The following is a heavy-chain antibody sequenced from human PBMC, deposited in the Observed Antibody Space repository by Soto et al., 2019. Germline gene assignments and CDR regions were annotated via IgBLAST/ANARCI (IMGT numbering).Heavy chain of an antibody. V-gene: IGHV1-8*01. D-gene: IGHD3-9*01. CDR1: GYTFTSYD. Sequence: ASVKVYCKASGYTFTSYDINWVRQATGQGLEWMGWMNPNSGNTGYAQKFQGRVTMTRNTSISTAYMELSSLRSEDTAVYYCARGRRYFDWLLSQDAFDIWGQGTMVTVSS. CDR3: ARGRRYFDWLLSQDAFDI. CDR2: MNPNSGNT. J-gene: IGHJ3*02.